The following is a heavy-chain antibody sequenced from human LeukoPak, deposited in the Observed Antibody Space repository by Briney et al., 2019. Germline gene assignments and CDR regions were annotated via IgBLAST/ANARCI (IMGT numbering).Heavy chain of an antibody. CDR1: GYSFTGYY. D-gene: IGHD6-6*01. CDR3: AIQSITSRPGS. V-gene: IGHV1-2*06. J-gene: IGHJ5*02. Sequence: ASVKVSCKASGYSFTGYYMHWVRQAPGRGPEWMGRISPISGDTNYAQKFQGRVTMTRDTSISTAYMELSSLTSDDTAVYYCAIQSITSRPGSWGQGTLVTVSS. CDR2: ISPISGDT.